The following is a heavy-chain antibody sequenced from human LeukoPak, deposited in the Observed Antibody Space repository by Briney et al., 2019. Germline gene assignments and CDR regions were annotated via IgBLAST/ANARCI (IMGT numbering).Heavy chain of an antibody. D-gene: IGHD6-19*01. CDR3: ARAPLLGSGSPMGV. CDR1: GFTFSSYG. Sequence: GGSLRLSCAASGFTFSSYGMHWVRQAPGKGLEWVAVIWYDGSNKYYADSVKGRFTISRDNSKNTLYLQMNSLRAEDTAVYYCARAPLLGSGSPMGVWGKGTTVTVSS. CDR2: IWYDGSNK. V-gene: IGHV3-33*01. J-gene: IGHJ6*03.